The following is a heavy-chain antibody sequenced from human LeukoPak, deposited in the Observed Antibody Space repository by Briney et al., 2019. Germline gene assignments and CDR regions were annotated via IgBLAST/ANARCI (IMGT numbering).Heavy chain of an antibody. D-gene: IGHD3-10*01. CDR3: ARVLSSRRLLWFGEFDY. Sequence: ASVKVSCKASGYTFTGYDMHWVRQAPGQGLEWMGWINPNSGGTNYAQKFQGRVTMTRDTSISTAYMELSRLRSDDTAVYYCARVLSSRRLLWFGEFDYWGQGTLVTVSS. CDR1: GYTFTGYD. V-gene: IGHV1-2*02. CDR2: INPNSGGT. J-gene: IGHJ4*02.